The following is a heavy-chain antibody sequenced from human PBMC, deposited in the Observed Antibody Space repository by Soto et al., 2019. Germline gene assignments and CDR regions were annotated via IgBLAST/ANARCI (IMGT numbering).Heavy chain of an antibody. CDR3: AHMVYYDSTRYSFDY. CDR2: IYWDDDK. J-gene: IGHJ4*02. CDR1: GFSLSTSGVG. D-gene: IGHD3-22*01. Sequence: QITLKESGPTLVKPTQTLTLTCTFSGFSLSTSGVGVSWIRQPPGKALEWLALIYWDDDKRYSPSLKSRLTITKDTSKNQVVLTKTNMDPVDTATYYCAHMVYYDSTRYSFDYWGQGTLVTVSS. V-gene: IGHV2-5*02.